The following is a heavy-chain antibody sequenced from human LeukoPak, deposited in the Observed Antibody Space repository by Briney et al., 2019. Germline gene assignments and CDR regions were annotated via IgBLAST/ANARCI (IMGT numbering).Heavy chain of an antibody. J-gene: IGHJ4*02. CDR3: TRRKTAMVMVY. CDR1: GYTFTSYY. D-gene: IGHD5-18*01. CDR2: INPSGGST. V-gene: IGHV1-46*01. Sequence: ASVKVSCKASGYTFTSYYMHWVRQAPGQGLEWMGIINPSGGSTSYAQKFQGRVTMTRDTSTNTAYMELSSLRSEDTAVYYCTRRKTAMVMVYWGQGTLVTVSS.